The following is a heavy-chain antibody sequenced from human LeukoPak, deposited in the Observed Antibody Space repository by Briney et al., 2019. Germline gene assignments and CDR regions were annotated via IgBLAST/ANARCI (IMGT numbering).Heavy chain of an antibody. CDR3: ARVFGDSSGYYYYFDY. CDR1: GYTFTSYY. Sequence: ASVKVSCKASGYTFTSYYMHWVRQAPGQGLEWMGIINPSGGSTSYAQKFQGRVTMTRDTSTSTVYMELSSLRSEDTAVYYCARVFGDSSGYYYYFDYWGQGTLVTVSS. V-gene: IGHV1-46*01. CDR2: INPSGGST. D-gene: IGHD3-22*01. J-gene: IGHJ4*02.